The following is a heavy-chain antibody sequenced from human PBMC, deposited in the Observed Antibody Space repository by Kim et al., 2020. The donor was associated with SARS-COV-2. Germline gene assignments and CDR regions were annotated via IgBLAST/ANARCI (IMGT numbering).Heavy chain of an antibody. CDR2: ISYDGSNK. CDR3: AKSFSGSYFGYDY. Sequence: GGSLRLSCAVSGFTFNTYGMHWVRQAQAKGLEWVAVISYDGSNKYYADSVKARVTISRDNSKNTLYLQMNSLIIEDTAVYYCAKSFSGSYFGYDYWGQGTLVTVSS. J-gene: IGHJ4*02. CDR1: GFTFNTYG. V-gene: IGHV3-30*18. D-gene: IGHD1-26*01.